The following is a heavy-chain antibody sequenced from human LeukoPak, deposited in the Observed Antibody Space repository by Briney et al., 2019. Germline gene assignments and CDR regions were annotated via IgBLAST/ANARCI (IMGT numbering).Heavy chain of an antibody. V-gene: IGHV4-4*07. CDR2: IYSSGTS. D-gene: IGHD4-17*01. CDR1: GGSISNYF. Sequence: SVTLSLTCAVSGGSISNYFWSWVRQPAGKGLECLGRIYSSGTSYYNPSLKSRVTMSVDTSKNQFSLKLSSVTAADTAVYYCARGYGEATRDAFDIWGLGTMVTVSS. J-gene: IGHJ3*02. CDR3: ARGYGEATRDAFDI.